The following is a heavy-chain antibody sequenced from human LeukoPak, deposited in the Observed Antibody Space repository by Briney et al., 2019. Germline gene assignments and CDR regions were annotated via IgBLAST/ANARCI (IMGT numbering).Heavy chain of an antibody. V-gene: IGHV4-39*07. CDR1: GGSISSSNYY. CDR2: IFYTGIT. J-gene: IGHJ4*02. CDR3: ARVLGYSSGWYSFDY. Sequence: PSETLSLTRTVSGGSISSSNYYWGWIRQPPGKGLEWIGNIFYTGITYYSPSLKSRVTISVDTSKNQFSLKLSSVTAADTAVYFCARVLGYSSGWYSFDYWGQGTLVTVSS. D-gene: IGHD6-19*01.